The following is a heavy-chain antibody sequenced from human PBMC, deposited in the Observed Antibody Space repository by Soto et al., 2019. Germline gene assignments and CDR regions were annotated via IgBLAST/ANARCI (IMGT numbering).Heavy chain of an antibody. V-gene: IGHV6-1*01. Sequence: SLTLSLTGAISGDSVSSNSAAWNWLRQSPSRCLEWLGRTYYRSKWYNDYAVSVKSRITINPDTSKNQFSLQLNSVTPEDTAVYYCPRDLILQWLLLADDHYCLKDFSSQGTT. D-gene: IGHD6-19*01. CDR2: TYYRSKWYN. CDR1: GDSVSSNSAA. CDR3: PRDLILQWLLLADDHYCLKDF. J-gene: IGHJ6*02.